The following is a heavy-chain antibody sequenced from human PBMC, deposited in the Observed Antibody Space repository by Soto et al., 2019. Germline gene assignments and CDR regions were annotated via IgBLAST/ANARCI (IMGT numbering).Heavy chain of an antibody. CDR2: ISYDGSNK. J-gene: IGHJ4*02. V-gene: IGHV3-30-3*01. Sequence: PGGSLRLSCAASGFTFSSYAMHWVRQAPGKGLEWVAVISYDGSNKYYADSVKGRFTISRDNSKNTLYLQMNSLRAEDTAVYYCVRPFSSGCLDYLGQGTLVTVSS. D-gene: IGHD6-19*01. CDR1: GFTFSSYA. CDR3: VRPFSSGCLDY.